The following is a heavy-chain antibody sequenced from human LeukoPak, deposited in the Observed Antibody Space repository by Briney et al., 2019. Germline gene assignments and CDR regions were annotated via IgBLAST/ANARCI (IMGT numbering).Heavy chain of an antibody. CDR2: INVDGSTT. Sequence: AGGSLRLSCAASRFTFSRNWMHWVRQAPGKGLVWVSHINVDGSTTNYADSVKGRFTISRDNTKNTLYLQMNSLRAEDTAVYYCARSSFDRSFDYWGQGILVTVSS. J-gene: IGHJ4*02. CDR3: ARSSFDRSFDY. D-gene: IGHD6-13*01. V-gene: IGHV3-74*01. CDR1: RFTFSRNW.